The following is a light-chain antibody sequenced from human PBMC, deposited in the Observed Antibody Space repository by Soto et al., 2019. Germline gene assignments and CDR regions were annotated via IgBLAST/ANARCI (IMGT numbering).Light chain of an antibody. V-gene: IGKV3-15*01. J-gene: IGKJ1*01. Sequence: EIVMTQSPATLSVSPGERATLSCSASQSVSRNLAWYQQKPGQAPRLLIYGASTRATGIPARFSGSGSGTEFTLTISRMQSEDFAVYYCQQYNNWPRTFGQGTQVEIK. CDR3: QQYNNWPRT. CDR1: QSVSRN. CDR2: GAS.